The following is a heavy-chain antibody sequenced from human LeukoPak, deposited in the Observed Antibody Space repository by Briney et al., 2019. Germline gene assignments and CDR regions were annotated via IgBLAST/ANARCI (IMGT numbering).Heavy chain of an antibody. Sequence: GESLKISCKGSGYSFTSYWIGWVRQMPGKGLEWMGIIYPGDSDTRYSPSFQGQVTVSADKSISTAYLQWSSLKASDTAMYYCARRRATVTTVANWFDPWGQGTLVTVSS. CDR1: GYSFTSYW. CDR3: ARRRATVTTVANWFDP. CDR2: IYPGDSDT. J-gene: IGHJ5*02. V-gene: IGHV5-51*01. D-gene: IGHD4-17*01.